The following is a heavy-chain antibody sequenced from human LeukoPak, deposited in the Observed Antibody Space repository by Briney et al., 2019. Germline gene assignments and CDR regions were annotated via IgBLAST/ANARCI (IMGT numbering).Heavy chain of an antibody. CDR3: AKPWRSVTTADAFDI. CDR2: ISYDGSNK. Sequence: GGSLRLSCAASGFIFSSYGMHWVRQAPGKGLESVAVISYDGSNKYYVDSMRGRFTISRDNSKSTLYLQLNSLRAEDTAVYYYAKPWRSVTTADAFDIWGQGTRVTVSS. CDR1: GFIFSSYG. V-gene: IGHV3-30*18. D-gene: IGHD4-17*01. J-gene: IGHJ3*02.